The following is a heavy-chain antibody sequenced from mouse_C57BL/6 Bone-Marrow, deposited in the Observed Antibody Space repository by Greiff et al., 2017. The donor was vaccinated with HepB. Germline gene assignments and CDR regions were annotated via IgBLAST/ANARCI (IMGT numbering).Heavy chain of an antibody. J-gene: IGHJ4*01. V-gene: IGHV2-6*01. CDR3: ASDSRLRRLYAMDY. CDR1: GFSLTSYG. Sequence: VQLVESGPGLVAPSQSLSISCTVSGFSLTSYGVHWVRQSPGKGLEWLGVIWGVGSTTYNSSLKSRLSISKDNSKSHVFLKMNSMQTDDKATYYCASDSRLRRLYAMDYWGQGTSVTVSS. D-gene: IGHD1-2*01. CDR2: IWGVGST.